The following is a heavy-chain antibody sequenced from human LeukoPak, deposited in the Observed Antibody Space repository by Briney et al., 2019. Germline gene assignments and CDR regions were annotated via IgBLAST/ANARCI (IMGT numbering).Heavy chain of an antibody. V-gene: IGHV4-34*01. CDR3: ARGSIAAASISRSTPLDY. Sequence: SETLFLTCAVSGGSFSDYNWSWIRQPPGKGLEWIGQTNHSRSTNYNPSPKSRVTISVDTSKNQFSLKLRSVTAADTAVYYCARGSIAAASISRSTPLDYWGQGTLVTVSS. D-gene: IGHD6-13*01. CDR1: GGSFSDYN. J-gene: IGHJ4*02. CDR2: TNHSRST.